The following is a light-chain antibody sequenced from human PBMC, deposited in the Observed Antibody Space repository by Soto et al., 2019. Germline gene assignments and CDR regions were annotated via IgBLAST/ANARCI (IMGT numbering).Light chain of an antibody. Sequence: QSALTQPASVSGSPGQSITISCTGTSSDVGGYNYVSWYQQNPGKAPKLMIYDVSNRPSGVSNRFSGSKSGNTASLTISGLQAEDEADFYCSSYTSSYNYVFGTGTNVTVL. V-gene: IGLV2-14*01. CDR2: DVS. CDR3: SSYTSSYNYV. CDR1: SSDVGGYNY. J-gene: IGLJ1*01.